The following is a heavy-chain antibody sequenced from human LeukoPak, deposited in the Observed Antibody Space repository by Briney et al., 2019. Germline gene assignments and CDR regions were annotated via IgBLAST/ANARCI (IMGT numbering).Heavy chain of an antibody. CDR2: MNPNSGNT. V-gene: IGHV1-8*01. Sequence: ASVKVSCKASGYTFTSYDINWVRQATGQGLEWMGWMNPNSGNTGYPQKFQGRVTMTRNTSISTAYMELSSLRSEDTAVYYCARHIAAALDYWGQGTLVTVSS. D-gene: IGHD6-13*01. CDR1: GYTFTSYD. J-gene: IGHJ4*02. CDR3: ARHIAAALDY.